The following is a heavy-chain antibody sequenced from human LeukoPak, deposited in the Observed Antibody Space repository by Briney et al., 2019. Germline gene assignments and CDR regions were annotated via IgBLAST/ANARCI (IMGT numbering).Heavy chain of an antibody. Sequence: SETLSLTCTVSGASISSVGFFWIWVRQHPGEGLEWIGSIYYTGSTNYNPSLKSRVTISVDTSKNQFSLKLSSVTAADTAVYYCARYIWGNWYFDLWGRGTLVTVSS. CDR2: IYYTGST. V-gene: IGHV4-61*08. CDR1: GASISSVGFF. D-gene: IGHD1-1*01. J-gene: IGHJ2*01. CDR3: ARYIWGNWYFDL.